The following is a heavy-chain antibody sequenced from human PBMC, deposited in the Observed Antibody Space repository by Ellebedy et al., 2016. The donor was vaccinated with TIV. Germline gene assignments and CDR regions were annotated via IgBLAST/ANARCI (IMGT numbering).Heavy chain of an antibody. D-gene: IGHD3-22*01. CDR2: ISGSGGSA. Sequence: GGSLRLXXAASGFTFSSYAMSWVRQAPGKGLEWASAISGSGGSAYYADSVKGRFTISRDNSKNTLYLQMNSLRAEDTAVYYCAKPLYYYDSSGYYYVPFDYWGQGTLVTVSS. CDR3: AKPLYYYDSSGYYYVPFDY. V-gene: IGHV3-23*01. CDR1: GFTFSSYA. J-gene: IGHJ4*02.